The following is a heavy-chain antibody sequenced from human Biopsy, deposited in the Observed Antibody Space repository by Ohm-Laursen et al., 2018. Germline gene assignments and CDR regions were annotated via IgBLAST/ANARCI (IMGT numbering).Heavy chain of an antibody. CDR3: ARGSNWNDWSFDY. J-gene: IGHJ4*02. V-gene: IGHV4-34*01. Sequence: PGTLSLTCAVYGGSFSGYYWSWIRQPPGKGLEWIGEMNHGGSTNYNSSLKSRVTISVYTSKNQFSLKLNSVTAADTAVYYCARGSNWNDWSFDYWGQGTVVTVPS. CDR1: GGSFSGYY. D-gene: IGHD1-20*01. CDR2: MNHGGST.